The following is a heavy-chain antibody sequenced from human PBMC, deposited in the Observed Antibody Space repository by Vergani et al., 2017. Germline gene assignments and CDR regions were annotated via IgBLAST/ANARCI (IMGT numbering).Heavy chain of an antibody. J-gene: IGHJ4*02. CDR3: ASKRGACRAAYCHSYDF. D-gene: IGHD2-15*01. CDR1: GGSISSADYY. Sequence: QVQLQESGPGLVKPSQTLSLTCSVSGGSISSADYYWTWIRQPAGEGLEWIGRIYTTGSTNHNPSLKSRVTISVDTSKNQFSLRLSSVTAADTAVYYCASKRGACRAAYCHSYDFWGPGTLVGVSS. V-gene: IGHV4-61*02. CDR2: IYTTGST.